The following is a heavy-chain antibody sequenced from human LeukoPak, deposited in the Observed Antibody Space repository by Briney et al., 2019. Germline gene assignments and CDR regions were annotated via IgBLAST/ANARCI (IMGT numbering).Heavy chain of an antibody. Sequence: SETLSLTCTVSGGSLSSGSYYWSWIRQPAGKGLEWIGRIYTSGSTNYNPSLKSRVTISVDTSKNQFSLKLSSVTAADTAVYYCAREGGIVVVPAAIRYFDYWGQGTLVTDSS. CDR2: IYTSGST. CDR1: GGSLSSGSYY. CDR3: AREGGIVVVPAAIRYFDY. V-gene: IGHV4-61*02. D-gene: IGHD2-2*01. J-gene: IGHJ4*02.